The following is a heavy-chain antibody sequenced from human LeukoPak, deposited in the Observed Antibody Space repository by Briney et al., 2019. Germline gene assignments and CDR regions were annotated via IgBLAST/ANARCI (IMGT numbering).Heavy chain of an antibody. D-gene: IGHD3-10*01. CDR3: ARDSYGSGTYFNVGASDI. CDR1: GGSISNFY. V-gene: IGHV4-59*01. CDR2: IYYSGST. J-gene: IGHJ3*02. Sequence: PSETLSLTCTVSGGSISNFYWSWIRQPPGKGLEWIGYIYYSGSTNYNPSLKSRVTISVDTSKNQFSLKLTSVTAADTAVYYCARDSYGSGTYFNVGASDIWGQGTMVTVSS.